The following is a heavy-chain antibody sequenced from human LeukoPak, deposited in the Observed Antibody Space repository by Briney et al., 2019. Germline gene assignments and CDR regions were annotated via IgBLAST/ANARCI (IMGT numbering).Heavy chain of an antibody. J-gene: IGHJ4*02. D-gene: IGHD2-21*02. Sequence: GGSLRLSCAASGFTFSSYAMSWVRQAPGKGLEWVSAISGSGGSTYYADSVKGRFTISRDNSKNTLYLQMNSLRAEDTAVYYCAKEYRYCGGDSYLYYFDYWGQGTLVTVPS. V-gene: IGHV3-23*01. CDR1: GFTFSSYA. CDR2: ISGSGGST. CDR3: AKEYRYCGGDSYLYYFDY.